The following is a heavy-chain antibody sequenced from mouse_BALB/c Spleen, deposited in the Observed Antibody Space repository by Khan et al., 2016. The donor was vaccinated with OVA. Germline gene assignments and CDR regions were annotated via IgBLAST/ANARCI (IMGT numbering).Heavy chain of an antibody. V-gene: IGHV1-7*01. CDR3: DRRGLPCNFNY. J-gene: IGHJ2*01. CDR1: GYTFINYW. Sequence: VQLQESGAELAKPGASVKMSCTASGYTFINYWILWVKQRPGQGLVWIGYINPSIGDTEYNQNFKDKATLTADKSSRTFFMPLSSLTSEDSAVYYCDRRGLPCNFNYWGQGTTLTVSS. CDR2: INPSIGDT.